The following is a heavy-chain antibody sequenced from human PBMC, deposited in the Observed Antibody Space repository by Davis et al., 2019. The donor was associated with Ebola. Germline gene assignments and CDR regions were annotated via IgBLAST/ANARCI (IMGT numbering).Heavy chain of an antibody. CDR2: IHYSGRT. V-gene: IGHV4-38-2*02. Sequence: PGGSLRLSCTVSGYSIRNDVNWDWIRQSPAKWLEWIASIHYSGRTHYNPSLQSRVTISMDTSKSQFSLSLTSVTAADTAVYYCARRTKVEGFWSAYITHWAPGTLVTVSS. J-gene: IGHJ4*02. CDR1: GYSIRNDVN. D-gene: IGHD3-3*01. CDR3: ARRTKVEGFWSAYITH.